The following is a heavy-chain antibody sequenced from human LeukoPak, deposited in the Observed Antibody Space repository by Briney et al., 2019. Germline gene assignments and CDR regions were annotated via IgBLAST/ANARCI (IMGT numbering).Heavy chain of an antibody. CDR3: ARSRRYSSSQFDP. Sequence: SETLSLTCTVSGGSISSSSYYWGWIRQPPGKGLEWIGSIYYSGSTYYNPSLKSRVTISVDTSKNQFSLELSSVTAADTAVYYCARSRRYSSSQFDPWGQGTLVTVSS. J-gene: IGHJ5*02. CDR1: GGSISSSSYY. CDR2: IYYSGST. D-gene: IGHD6-13*01. V-gene: IGHV4-39*01.